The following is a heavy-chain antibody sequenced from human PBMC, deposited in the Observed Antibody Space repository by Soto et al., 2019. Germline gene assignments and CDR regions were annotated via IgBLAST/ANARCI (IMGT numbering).Heavy chain of an antibody. Sequence: ASVKVSCKASGYTFTSYYVHWVRQAPGQGLEWMGIINPSGGSTSYAQKFQGRVTMTRDTSTSTVYMELSSLRSEDTAVYYCARDPSTIFGVVFTEYYYYYGMDVWCQGTTVTVSS. CDR3: ARDPSTIFGVVFTEYYYYYGMDV. CDR2: INPSGGST. CDR1: GYTFTSYY. D-gene: IGHD3-3*01. V-gene: IGHV1-46*01. J-gene: IGHJ6*02.